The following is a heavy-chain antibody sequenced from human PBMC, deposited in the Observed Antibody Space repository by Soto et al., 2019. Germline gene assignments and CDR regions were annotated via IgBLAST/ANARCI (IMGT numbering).Heavy chain of an antibody. D-gene: IGHD5-18*01. CDR2: VLPFLGTT. J-gene: IGHJ4*02. CDR3: ARDVTAMEALHYYDT. CDR1: GGTLNTYT. V-gene: IGHV1-69*08. Sequence: QLQLVQSGAAVKKPGSSVKVSCKASGGTLNTYTISWVRQAQGQGLEWMGSVLPFLGTTNYAKKFQGRVTITADQSTSTMELSSLRSADTAMYFCARDVTAMEALHYYDTWGQGTPVTVSS.